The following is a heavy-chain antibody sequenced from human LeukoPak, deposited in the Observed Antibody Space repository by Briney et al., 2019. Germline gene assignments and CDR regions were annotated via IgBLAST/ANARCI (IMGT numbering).Heavy chain of an antibody. V-gene: IGHV3-23*01. D-gene: IGHD3-3*01. Sequence: GGSLRLSCAASGFTFSSYAMSWVRQAPGKGLEWVSAIGGSGGSTYYADSVKGWFTISRDNSKNTLYLQVNSLRAEDTAVYYCAKVGHSYDFWSGLHDAFDIWGQGTMVTVSS. CDR1: GFTFSSYA. CDR3: AKVGHSYDFWSGLHDAFDI. CDR2: IGGSGGST. J-gene: IGHJ3*02.